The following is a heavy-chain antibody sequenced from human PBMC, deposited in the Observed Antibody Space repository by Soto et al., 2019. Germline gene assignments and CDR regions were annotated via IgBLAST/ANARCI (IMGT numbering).Heavy chain of an antibody. J-gene: IGHJ6*02. CDR3: ARGPIVVVPAAPYYYYYGMDV. CDR1: GGTFSSYG. D-gene: IGHD2-2*01. V-gene: IGHV1-18*01. Sequence: ASVKVSCKASGGTFSSYGISWVRQAPGQGLEWMGWISAYNGNTNYAQKLQGRVTMTTDTSTSTAYMELRSLRSDDTAVYYCARGPIVVVPAAPYYYYYGMDVWGQGTTVTVSS. CDR2: ISAYNGNT.